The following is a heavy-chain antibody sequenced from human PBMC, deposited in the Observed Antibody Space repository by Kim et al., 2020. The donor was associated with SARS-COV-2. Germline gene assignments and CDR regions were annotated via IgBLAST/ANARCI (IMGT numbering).Heavy chain of an antibody. CDR2: IYYSGST. V-gene: IGHV4-61*01. CDR3: ARTFTFYYGSGSYYNLRYYYYMDV. CDR1: GGSVSSGSYY. J-gene: IGHJ6*03. Sequence: SETLSLTCTVSGGSVSSGSYYWSWIRQPPGKGLEWIGYIYYSGSTNYNPSLKSRVTISVDTSKNQFSLKLSSVTAADTAVYYCARTFTFYYGSGSYYNLRYYYYMDVWGRGTTVTVSS. D-gene: IGHD3-10*01.